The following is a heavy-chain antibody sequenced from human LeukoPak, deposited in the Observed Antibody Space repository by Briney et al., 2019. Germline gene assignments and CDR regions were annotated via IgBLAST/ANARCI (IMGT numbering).Heavy chain of an antibody. CDR3: ASFEDYDSSGPYAFDI. Sequence: GGSLRLSCAASGFTFNTFWMSWVRQTPGKGLEWVANIKEDGTKKYYVDSVKGRFTISRDNAENSLYLQMNGLRAEDTAVYYCASFEDYDSSGPYAFDIWGQGTMVTVSS. D-gene: IGHD3-22*01. V-gene: IGHV3-7*03. CDR2: IKEDGTKK. J-gene: IGHJ3*02. CDR1: GFTFNTFW.